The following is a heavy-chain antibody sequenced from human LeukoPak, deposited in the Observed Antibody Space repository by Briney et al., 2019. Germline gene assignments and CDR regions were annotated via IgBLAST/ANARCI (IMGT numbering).Heavy chain of an antibody. D-gene: IGHD5-12*01. CDR2: INQDGSEE. CDR3: VRDGGVSGYDLLDY. Sequence: GGSLRLSCVASGFTFSSYAMTWVRHAPGKGLEWVAHINQDGSEEHYMDSAKARFTISRDNAKNSLSLQMNSLRAEDTAVYYCVRDGGVSGYDLLDYWGQGTLVTVSS. V-gene: IGHV3-7*01. CDR1: GFTFSSYA. J-gene: IGHJ4*02.